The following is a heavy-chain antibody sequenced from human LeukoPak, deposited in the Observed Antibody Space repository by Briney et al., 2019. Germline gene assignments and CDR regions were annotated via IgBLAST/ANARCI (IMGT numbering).Heavy chain of an antibody. CDR2: ISSSSSTI. J-gene: IGHJ4*02. D-gene: IGHD6-13*01. Sequence: GVSLRLSCAASGFTFSSYSMNWVRQAPGKGLEWVSYISSSSSTIYYADSVKGRFTISRDNAKNSLYLQMNSLRAEDTAVYYCARGQLVRTSPFDYWGQGTLVTVSS. V-gene: IGHV3-48*01. CDR3: ARGQLVRTSPFDY. CDR1: GFTFSSYS.